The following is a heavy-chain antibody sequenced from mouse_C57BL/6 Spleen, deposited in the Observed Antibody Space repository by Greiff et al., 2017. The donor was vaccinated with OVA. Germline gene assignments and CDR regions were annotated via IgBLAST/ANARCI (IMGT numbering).Heavy chain of an antibody. V-gene: IGHV5-17*01. Sequence: EVQRVESGGGLVKPGGSLKLSCAASGFTFSDYGMHWVRQAPEKGLEWVAYISSGSSTIYYADTVKGRFTISRDNAKNTLFLQMTSLRSEDTAMYYCARTSYSNYVWFACWGQGTLVTVSA. D-gene: IGHD2-5*01. CDR1: GFTFSDYG. J-gene: IGHJ3*01. CDR3: ARTSYSNYVWFAC. CDR2: ISSGSSTI.